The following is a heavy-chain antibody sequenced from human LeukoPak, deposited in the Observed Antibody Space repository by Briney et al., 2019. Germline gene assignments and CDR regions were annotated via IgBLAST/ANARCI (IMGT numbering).Heavy chain of an antibody. D-gene: IGHD6-19*01. CDR3: ARYRGAVAGDYFDY. CDR1: GGSISSSSYY. V-gene: IGHV4-39*01. Sequence: SETLSLTCTVSGGSISSSSYYWGWIRQPPGKGLEWIGSIFYSGSTYYNPSLQSRVTISVDTSKNQFSLKLSSVTATDTAVYYCARYRGAVAGDYFDYWGQGTLVTVSS. CDR2: IFYSGST. J-gene: IGHJ4*02.